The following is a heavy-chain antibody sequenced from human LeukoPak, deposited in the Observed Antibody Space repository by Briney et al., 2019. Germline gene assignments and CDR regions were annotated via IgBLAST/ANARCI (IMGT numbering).Heavy chain of an antibody. CDR1: GFTFSSYA. Sequence: GGSLRLSCAASGFTFSSYAMSWVRQAPGKGLEWVSAISGSGGSTYYADSVKGRFTISRDNSKNTLYLQMNSLRAEDTAVYYCARAEFGDYYDGSGYDHDYWGQGTLVTVSS. CDR2: ISGSGGST. D-gene: IGHD3-22*01. J-gene: IGHJ4*02. CDR3: ARAEFGDYYDGSGYDHDY. V-gene: IGHV3-23*01.